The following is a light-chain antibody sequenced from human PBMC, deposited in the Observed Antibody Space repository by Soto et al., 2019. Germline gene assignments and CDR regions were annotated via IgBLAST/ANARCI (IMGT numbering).Light chain of an antibody. CDR3: QMYNNWVAT. Sequence: IVMTQSPAILSVSPGERVTLSCRANQSISSNLAWYQQKPGHTPSLLIYGATTRATGIPARFSGSGSGTDFTLTINSLQSEDVSVYYCQMYNNWVATFGGGTKVDI. V-gene: IGKV3D-15*01. CDR1: QSISSN. J-gene: IGKJ4*01. CDR2: GAT.